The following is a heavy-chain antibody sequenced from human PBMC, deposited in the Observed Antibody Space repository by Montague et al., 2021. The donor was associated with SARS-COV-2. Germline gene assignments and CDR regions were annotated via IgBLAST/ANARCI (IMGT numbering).Heavy chain of an antibody. J-gene: IGHJ6*02. CDR1: GGSISSSSYY. CDR2: IYYSGST. D-gene: IGHD2-2*01. CDR3: ARDKAEYIVVVPAVPLAYGMDV. V-gene: IGHV4-39*07. Sequence: SETLSLTCTVSGGSISSSSYYWGWIRQPPGKGLVWIGSIYYSGSTYYNPSLKSRVTISADTSKNQFSLKLSSVTAADTAVYYCARDKAEYIVVVPAVPLAYGMDVWGQGTTVTVSS.